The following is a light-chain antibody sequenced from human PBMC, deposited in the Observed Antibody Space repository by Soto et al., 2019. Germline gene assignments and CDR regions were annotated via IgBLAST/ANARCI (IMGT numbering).Light chain of an antibody. CDR3: SSYTSSTLV. Sequence: QSALTQPASVSGSPGQSITISCTGTSSDVGGYNYVSWYQQHPGKAPKLMIYDVSNRPSGVSNRFSGSKSGNTASLTISGLQAEDEADYYCSSYTSSTLVFGPGTKLTGL. V-gene: IGLV2-14*01. J-gene: IGLJ1*01. CDR1: SSDVGGYNY. CDR2: DVS.